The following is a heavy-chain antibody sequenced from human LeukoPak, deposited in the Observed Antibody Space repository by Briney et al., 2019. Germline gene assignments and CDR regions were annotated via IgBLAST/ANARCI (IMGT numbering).Heavy chain of an antibody. D-gene: IGHD5-18*01. Sequence: SETLSLTCTVSGYSISSGYYWGWIRQPPGKGLEWIGSIYHSGSTYYNPSLKSRVTISVDTSKNQFSLKLSSVTAADTAVYYCARDKDTAMASDYWGQGTLVTVSS. CDR3: ARDKDTAMASDY. V-gene: IGHV4-38-2*02. CDR1: GYSISSGYY. J-gene: IGHJ4*02. CDR2: IYHSGST.